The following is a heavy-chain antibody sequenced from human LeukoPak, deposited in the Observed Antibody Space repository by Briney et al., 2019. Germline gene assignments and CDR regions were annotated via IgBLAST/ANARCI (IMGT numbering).Heavy chain of an antibody. CDR2: IYPGDSDT. Sequence: MPGESLKISCKGSEYSFTSYWIGWVRQMPGKGLEWTGIIYPGDSDTRYSPSFQGRVTISVDKSISTAYLQWSSLKASDSAMYYCARRGAAYNSGWSLGYWGQGTLVTISS. V-gene: IGHV5-51*01. J-gene: IGHJ4*02. CDR3: ARRGAAYNSGWSLGY. D-gene: IGHD6-19*01. CDR1: EYSFTSYW.